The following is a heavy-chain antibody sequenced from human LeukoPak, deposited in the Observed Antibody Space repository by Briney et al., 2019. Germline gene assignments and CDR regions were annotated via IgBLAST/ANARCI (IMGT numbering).Heavy chain of an antibody. V-gene: IGHV3-21*01. D-gene: IGHD3-22*01. Sequence: GGSLRLSCAASGFSFSSYSMNWVRQAPGKGLEWVSIISRDSRTIVDADSVEGRFTISRDNAKNSLYLQMNSLRAEDTAVHYCARYYYDSSGYYLDYFDYWGQGTLVTVSS. J-gene: IGHJ4*02. CDR3: ARYYYDSSGYYLDYFDY. CDR1: GFSFSSYS. CDR2: ISRDSRTI.